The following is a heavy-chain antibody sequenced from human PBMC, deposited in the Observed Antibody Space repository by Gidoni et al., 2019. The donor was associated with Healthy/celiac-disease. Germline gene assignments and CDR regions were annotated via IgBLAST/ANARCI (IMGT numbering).Heavy chain of an antibody. D-gene: IGHD6-13*01. CDR1: GGSISSSSHY. CDR3: ARAAAAPGVDWFDP. CDR2: IYYSGST. V-gene: IGHV4-39*01. Sequence: QLQLQESGPGLVKPSETLSLTCTVSGGSISSSSHYWGWIRQPPGKGLEWIGSIYYSGSTSYNPSLKSRVTISVDTSKNQFSLKLSSVTAADTAVYYCARAAAAPGVDWFDPWGQGTLVTVSS. J-gene: IGHJ5*02.